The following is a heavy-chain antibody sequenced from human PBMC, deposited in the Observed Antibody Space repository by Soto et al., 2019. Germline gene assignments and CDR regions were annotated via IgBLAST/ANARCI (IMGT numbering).Heavy chain of an antibody. J-gene: IGHJ4*02. CDR2: IYYSGST. V-gene: IGHV4-39*01. CDR1: GGSISSSSYY. Sequence: SETLSLTCTVSGGSISSSSYYWGWIRQPPGKGLEWIGSIYYSGSTYYNPSLKSRVTISVDTSKNQFSLKLSSVTAADTAVYYCARHDSGYYWYYLDYWGQGTLLTVSS. CDR3: ARHDSGYYWYYLDY. D-gene: IGHD3-22*01.